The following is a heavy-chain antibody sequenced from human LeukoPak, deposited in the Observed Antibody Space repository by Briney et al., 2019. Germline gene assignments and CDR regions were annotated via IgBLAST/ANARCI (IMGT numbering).Heavy chain of an antibody. CDR3: TKDNIGDPDFWFDA. V-gene: IGHV3-23*01. CDR2: IIGGGSRT. D-gene: IGHD5-24*01. Sequence: GGSLSLSCEVSGFTFDSYAMSWVRQSPGEGLEWGFGIIGGGSRTYYADSVKGRFTISRDNSKNTLFLQMNSLRTADTAVYYCTKDNIGDPDFWFDAWGQGTLVAVSS. CDR1: GFTFDSYA. J-gene: IGHJ5*02.